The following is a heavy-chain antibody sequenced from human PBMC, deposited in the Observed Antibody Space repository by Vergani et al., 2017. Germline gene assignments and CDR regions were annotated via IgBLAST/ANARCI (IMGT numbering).Heavy chain of an antibody. J-gene: IGHJ4*02. V-gene: IGHV1-18*01. CDR3: ARVIVGCSRTNCFADH. Sequence: QVQLVQSGAELKKPGASVSVSCKGSSHTFQTYGISWVRQAPGKGLEWMAWIRPYTGHTIYAQKFQDRVTMTADTSTNTAYRELRSLRSDDTAIYYCARVIVGCSRTNCFADHWGQGTLVTVSS. CDR2: IRPYTGHT. D-gene: IGHD2-2*01. CDR1: SHTFQTYG.